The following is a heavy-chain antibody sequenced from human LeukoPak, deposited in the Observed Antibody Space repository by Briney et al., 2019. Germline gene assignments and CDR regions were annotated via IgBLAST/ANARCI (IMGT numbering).Heavy chain of an antibody. CDR3: ARAGYSGSYRSWWFDP. CDR1: GGSISSYY. Sequence: SETLSLTCTVSGGSISSYYWSWIRQPPGKGLEWIGYIYYSGSTNYNPSLKSRVTISVDTSKNQFSLKLSSVTAADTAVYYCARAGYSGSYRSWWFDPWGQGTLVTVSS. CDR2: IYYSGST. J-gene: IGHJ5*02. D-gene: IGHD1-26*01. V-gene: IGHV4-59*12.